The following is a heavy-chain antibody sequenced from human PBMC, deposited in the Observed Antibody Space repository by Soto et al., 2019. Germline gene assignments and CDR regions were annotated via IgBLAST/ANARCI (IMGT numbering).Heavy chain of an antibody. V-gene: IGHV3-21*02. CDR1: GFIFSQYS. J-gene: IGHJ4*02. CDR3: ARDRLARGIPVAGRIDY. Sequence: EVPLVESGGGLVKPGGSLRLSCAASGFIFSQYSMNWVRQAPGKGLEWVSSISSTGALMYYADSVKGRFTISRDDADNSLYLQMNSLRVEDTAVYYCARDRLARGIPVAGRIDYWGQGALVTVSS. D-gene: IGHD6-19*01. CDR2: ISSTGALM.